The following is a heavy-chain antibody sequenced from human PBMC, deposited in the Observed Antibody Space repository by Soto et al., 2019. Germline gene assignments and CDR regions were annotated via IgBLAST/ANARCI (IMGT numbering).Heavy chain of an antibody. Sequence: SQTLSLTSAISGDSVSSNSVAWNWIRQSPSRGLEWLGRTYYKSKWYNDYAVSVKSRITVNPDTYKNQFSLQLNSVTPEDTAVYYCARDTPAKGSYFDYWGQGTLVTVSS. CDR1: GDSVSSNSVA. CDR2: TYYKSKWYN. D-gene: IGHD1-26*01. V-gene: IGHV6-1*01. J-gene: IGHJ4*02. CDR3: ARDTPAKGSYFDY.